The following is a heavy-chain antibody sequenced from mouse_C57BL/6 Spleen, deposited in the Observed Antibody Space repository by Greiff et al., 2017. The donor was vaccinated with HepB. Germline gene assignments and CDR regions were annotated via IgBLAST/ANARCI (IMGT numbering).Heavy chain of an antibody. D-gene: IGHD1-1*01. CDR3: ARSITTVVVECSYYAMDY. Sequence: VQLQQSGAELVKPGASVKISCKASGYAFSSYWMNWVKQRPGKGLEWIGQIYPGDGDTNYNGKFKGKATLTADKSSSTAYMQLSSLTSEDSAVYFCARSITTVVVECSYYAMDYWGRGTSVTVSS. V-gene: IGHV1-80*01. CDR1: GYAFSSYW. J-gene: IGHJ4*01. CDR2: IYPGDGDT.